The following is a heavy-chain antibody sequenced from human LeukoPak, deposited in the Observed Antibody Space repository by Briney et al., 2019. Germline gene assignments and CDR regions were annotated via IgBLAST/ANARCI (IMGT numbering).Heavy chain of an antibody. CDR1: GGSISSSSYY. J-gene: IGHJ3*02. Sequence: SETLSLTCTVSGGSISSSSYYWGWIRQPPGKGLEWIGSIYYSGSTYYNPSLKSRVTISVDTSKNQFSLKLSSVTAADTAVYYCARPGVGSGRYGAFDIWGQGTMVTVSS. CDR3: ARPGVGSGRYGAFDI. D-gene: IGHD5-18*01. V-gene: IGHV4-39*07. CDR2: IYYSGST.